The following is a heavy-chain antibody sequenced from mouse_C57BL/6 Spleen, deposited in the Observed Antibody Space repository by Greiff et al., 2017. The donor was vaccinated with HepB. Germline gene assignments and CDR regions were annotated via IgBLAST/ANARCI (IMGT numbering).Heavy chain of an antibody. V-gene: IGHV1-66*01. D-gene: IGHD2-4*01. Sequence: VQLQESGPELVKPGASVKISCKASGYSFTSYYIHWVKQRPGQGLEWIGWIYPGSGNTKYNEKFKGKATLTADTSSRPAYMQLSSLTSEDSAVYYCGDYDALSFAYWGQGTLVTVSA. CDR3: GDYDALSFAY. CDR2: IYPGSGNT. CDR1: GYSFTSYY. J-gene: IGHJ3*01.